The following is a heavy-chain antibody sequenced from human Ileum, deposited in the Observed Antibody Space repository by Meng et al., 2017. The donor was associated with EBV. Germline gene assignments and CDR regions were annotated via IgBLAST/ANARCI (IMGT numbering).Heavy chain of an antibody. CDR3: ARESYSDSSGYYSLDY. V-gene: IGHV4-4*02. D-gene: IGHD3-22*01. CDR2: IHHTEST. CDR1: GGSISSSNW. Sequence: QVQLQESGPGLVKPSGTRSLPCAVSGGSISSSNWWSWVRQAPGKGLEWIGEIHHTESTNYNPSLKSRVTISVDKSKNQFSLKLSSVTAADTAVYYCARESYSDSSGYYSLDYWGQGSLVTVSS. J-gene: IGHJ4*02.